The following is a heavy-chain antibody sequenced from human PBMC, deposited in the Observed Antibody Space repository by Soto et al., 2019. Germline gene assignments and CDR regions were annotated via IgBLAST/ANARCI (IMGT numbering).Heavy chain of an antibody. J-gene: IGHJ4*02. V-gene: IGHV3-11*01. CDR2: ISSSGNSI. Sequence: KPGGSLRLSCAASGFTFSDYYMTWIRQAPGKGLKWVSYISSSGNSIYYADSVRGRFTVSRDNAKNSLFLQMNSLRAEDTAVYYCARRAAAGRSYDYWGLGTLVTVSA. D-gene: IGHD6-13*01. CDR3: ARRAAAGRSYDY. CDR1: GFTFSDYY.